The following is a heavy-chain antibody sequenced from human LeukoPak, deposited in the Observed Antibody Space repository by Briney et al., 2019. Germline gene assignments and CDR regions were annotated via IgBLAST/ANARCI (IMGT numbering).Heavy chain of an antibody. D-gene: IGHD3-10*01. J-gene: IGHJ4*02. CDR1: GGSISSYY. CDR3: ARQYKDGSGSYNFDY. Sequence: PSGTLSLTCTVSGGSISSYYWSWIRQPPGKGLEWIGYVYYSGSTNYNPSLKSRVTISVDTSKNQFSLKLSSVTAADTAVYYCARQYKDGSGSYNFDYWGQGTLVTVSS. CDR2: VYYSGST. V-gene: IGHV4-59*08.